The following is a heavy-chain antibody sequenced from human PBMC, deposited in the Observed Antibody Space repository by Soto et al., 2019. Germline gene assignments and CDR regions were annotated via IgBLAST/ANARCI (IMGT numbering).Heavy chain of an antibody. CDR3: ATDSPRYSSGWNPFDY. D-gene: IGHD6-25*01. V-gene: IGHV1-24*01. CDR1: GYTLTELS. J-gene: IGHJ4*02. Sequence: ASVKVSCKVSGYTLTELSMHWVRQAPGKGLEWMGGFDPEDGETIYAQKFQGRVTMTEDTSTDTAYTELSSLRSEDTAVYYCATDSPRYSSGWNPFDYWGQGTLVTVSS. CDR2: FDPEDGET.